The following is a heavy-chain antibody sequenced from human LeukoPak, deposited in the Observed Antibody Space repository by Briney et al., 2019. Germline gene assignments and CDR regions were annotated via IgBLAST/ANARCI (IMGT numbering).Heavy chain of an antibody. CDR3: ARDAHWGPFMDV. CDR1: GGSISSGSYY. Sequence: SQTLSLTCTVSGGSISSGSYYWSWIRQPAGKGLEWIGRIYTSGSTNYNPSLKSRVTISVDTSKNQFSLKLSSVTAADTAVYYCARDAHWGPFMDVWGKGTTVTISS. V-gene: IGHV4-61*02. D-gene: IGHD7-27*01. J-gene: IGHJ6*03. CDR2: IYTSGST.